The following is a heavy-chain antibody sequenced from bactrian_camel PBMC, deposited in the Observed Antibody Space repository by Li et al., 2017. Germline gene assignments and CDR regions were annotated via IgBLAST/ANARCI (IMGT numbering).Heavy chain of an antibody. Sequence: VQLVESGGGSVQAGGSLRLSCAASGATWSVACMGWFRQAPGKEREGLAVIYTAAGNAFSADSVKGRFTISQDDAKTTLYLQMNSLKPEDTAMYYCAADTSRYCSIALRGAGYENWGQGTQVTVS. CDR2: IYTAAGNA. J-gene: IGHJ4*01. V-gene: IGHV3S54*01. CDR1: GATWSVAC. CDR3: AADTSRYCSIALRGAGYEN. D-gene: IGHD1*01.